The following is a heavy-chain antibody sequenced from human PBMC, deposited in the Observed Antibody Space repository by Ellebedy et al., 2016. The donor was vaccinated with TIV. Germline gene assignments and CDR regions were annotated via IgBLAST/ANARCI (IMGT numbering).Heavy chain of an antibody. CDR2: IWYDGSNK. V-gene: IGHV3-33*08. CDR3: ARDRARYSSSYVDY. J-gene: IGHJ4*02. D-gene: IGHD6-13*01. CDR1: GFTFSSYG. Sequence: GESLKISCAASGFTFSSYGMHWVRQAPGKGLEWVAVIWYDGSNKYYADSVKGRFTISRGNSKNTLYLQMNSLRAEDTAVYYCARDRARYSSSYVDYWGQGTLVTVSS.